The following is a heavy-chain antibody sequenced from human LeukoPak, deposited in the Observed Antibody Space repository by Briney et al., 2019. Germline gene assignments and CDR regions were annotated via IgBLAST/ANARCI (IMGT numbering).Heavy chain of an antibody. J-gene: IGHJ4*02. V-gene: IGHV5-51*01. CDR2: IYPGDSDT. CDR3: ARRLAVAGTFGY. D-gene: IGHD6-19*01. Sequence: GEPLKISCKGSAYSFTSYWIGWGRQLPGKGLRWMGIIYPGDSDTRYSPSFQDQVTISADKSISTAYLQWNSLKASDTAMYYGARRLAVAGTFGYWGQGTLVTVSS. CDR1: AYSFTSYW.